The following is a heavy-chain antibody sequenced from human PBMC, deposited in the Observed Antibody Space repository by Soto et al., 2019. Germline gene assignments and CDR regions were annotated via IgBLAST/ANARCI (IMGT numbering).Heavy chain of an antibody. D-gene: IGHD2-15*01. J-gene: IGHJ6*02. Sequence: ASVKVSCKASGYTFTSYYMHWVRQAPGQGLEWMGIINPSGGSTSYAQKFQGRVTMTRDTSTSTVYMELSSLRSEDTAVYYCARIVAGGGGGYYGMDAWGQGTTVTVSS. CDR2: INPSGGST. CDR1: GYTFTSYY. CDR3: ARIVAGGGGGYYGMDA. V-gene: IGHV1-46*01.